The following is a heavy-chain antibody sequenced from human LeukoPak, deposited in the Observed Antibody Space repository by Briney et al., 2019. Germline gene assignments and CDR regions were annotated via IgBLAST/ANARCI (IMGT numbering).Heavy chain of an antibody. V-gene: IGHV3-9*01. CDR1: GFTFDDYA. Sequence: GGSLRLSCAASGFTFDDYAMHWVRQAPGKGLEWVSGISWNSGSIGYADSVKGRFTISRDNAKNSLYLQMNSLRAEDTALYYCAKGAYSSSFDAFDIWGQGTMVTVSS. CDR3: AKGAYSSSFDAFDI. D-gene: IGHD6-13*01. CDR2: ISWNSGSI. J-gene: IGHJ3*02.